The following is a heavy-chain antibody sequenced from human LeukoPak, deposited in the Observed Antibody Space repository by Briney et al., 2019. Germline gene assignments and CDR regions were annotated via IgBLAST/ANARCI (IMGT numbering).Heavy chain of an antibody. J-gene: IGHJ4*02. D-gene: IGHD5-18*01. V-gene: IGHV4-34*01. CDR2: INHSGST. CDR3: ARGRYSYGYLDFDY. Sequence: SETLSLTCAVYGGSFSGYYWSWIRQPPGNGLEWIGEINHSGSTNYNPSLKSRVTISVDTSKNQFSLKLSSVTAADTAVYYCARGRYSYGYLDFDYWGQGTLVTVSS. CDR1: GGSFSGYY.